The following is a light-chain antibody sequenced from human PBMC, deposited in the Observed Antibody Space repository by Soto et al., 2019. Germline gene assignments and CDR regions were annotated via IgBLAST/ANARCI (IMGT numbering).Light chain of an antibody. CDR3: MQGLQSTIT. J-gene: IGKJ5*01. CDR2: LGS. Sequence: DIVMTQSPFSLAVTPGESASISCRSSQSLLHRNGKNYLDWFLQKPGQSPQFLIYLGSSRASGVPDRVSGSGSGTDFTLKIDRVEAEDVGIYYCMQGLQSTITFGQGTRLEIK. V-gene: IGKV2-28*01. CDR1: QSLLHRNGKNY.